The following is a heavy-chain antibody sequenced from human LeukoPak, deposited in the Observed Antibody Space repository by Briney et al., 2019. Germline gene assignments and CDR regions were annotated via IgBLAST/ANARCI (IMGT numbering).Heavy chain of an antibody. Sequence: GGSLRLSCAASGFTFSSYEMNWVRQAPGKGLEWVSYISSSGSTIYYADSVKGRFTISRDNAKNLLYLQMYSLRAEDTAVYYCATQHYTNGWYYFDYWGQGTLVTVSS. V-gene: IGHV3-48*03. CDR2: ISSSGSTI. D-gene: IGHD6-19*01. CDR3: ATQHYTNGWYYFDY. J-gene: IGHJ4*02. CDR1: GFTFSSYE.